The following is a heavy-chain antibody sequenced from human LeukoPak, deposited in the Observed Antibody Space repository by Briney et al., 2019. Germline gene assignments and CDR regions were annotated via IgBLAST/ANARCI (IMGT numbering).Heavy chain of an antibody. CDR2: IYYSGST. CDR3: ARGLFGGVIDTFDY. V-gene: IGHV4-39*07. Sequence: SETLSLTCTVSGGSISSSSYYWGWIRQPPGKGLEWIGSIYYSGSTYYNPSLKSRVTISVDTSKNQFSLKLSSVTAADTAVYYCARGLFGGVIDTFDYWGQGTLVTVSS. CDR1: GGSISSSSYY. D-gene: IGHD3-16*02. J-gene: IGHJ4*02.